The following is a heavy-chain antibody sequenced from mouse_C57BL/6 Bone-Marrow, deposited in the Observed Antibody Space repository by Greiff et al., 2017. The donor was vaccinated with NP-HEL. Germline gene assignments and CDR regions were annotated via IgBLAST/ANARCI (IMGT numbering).Heavy chain of an antibody. J-gene: IGHJ1*03. CDR3: ARRSYYYGSSYWYFDV. V-gene: IGHV1-69*01. CDR2: IDPSDSYT. CDR1: GYTFTSYW. D-gene: IGHD1-1*01. Sequence: QVQLQQPGAELVMPGASVKLSCKASGYTFTSYWMHWVKQRPGQSLEWIGEIDPSDSYTNYNQKFKGKSTLTVDKSSSTAYMQLSSLTSEDSAVYYCARRSYYYGSSYWYFDVWGTGTTVTVSS.